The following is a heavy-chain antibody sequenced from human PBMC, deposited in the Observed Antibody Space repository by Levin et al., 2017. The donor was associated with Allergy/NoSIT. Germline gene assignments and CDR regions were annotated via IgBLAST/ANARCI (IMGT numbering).Heavy chain of an antibody. V-gene: IGHV2-5*02. CDR2: IYWDDDK. CDR1: GFSLSTSGVG. Sequence: ESVPTLVKPTQTLTLTCTFSGFSLSTSGVGVGWIRQPPGKALEWLALIYWDDDKRYSPSLKSRLTITKDTSKNQVVLTMTNMDPVDTATYYCAHIGERTSAAGALGRGRFDYWGQGTLVTVSS. J-gene: IGHJ4*02. CDR3: AHIGERTSAAGALGRGRFDY. D-gene: IGHD6-13*01.